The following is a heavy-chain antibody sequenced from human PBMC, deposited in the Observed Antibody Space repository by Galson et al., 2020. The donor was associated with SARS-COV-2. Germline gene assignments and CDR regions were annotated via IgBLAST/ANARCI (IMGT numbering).Heavy chain of an antibody. CDR1: GGSISSGDYY. CDR3: ATIPIYGIYWYFDL. Sequence: SETLSLTCTVSGGSISSGDYYWSWIRHPPGKGLEWIGYIYYSGSTYYNPSLKSRVTISVDTSKNEFYLRLNSVTAADTAVYYCATIPIYGIYWYFDLWGRGTLVSVSS. V-gene: IGHV4-30-4*01. D-gene: IGHD4-17*01. J-gene: IGHJ2*01. CDR2: IYYSGST.